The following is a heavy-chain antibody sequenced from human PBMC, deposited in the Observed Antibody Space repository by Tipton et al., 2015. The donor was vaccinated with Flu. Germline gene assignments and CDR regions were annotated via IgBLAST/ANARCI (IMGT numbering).Heavy chain of an antibody. V-gene: IGHV3-23*01. D-gene: IGHD5-18*01. CDR1: AFTFSIYA. CDR3: ARDLGYNYGQSAEYFQH. J-gene: IGHJ1*01. CDR2: ISGGGGGT. Sequence: LSLTCAASAFTFSIYAMSWVRQAPGKRLEWNSAISGGGGGTYYADSAKGRFSISRDNSKNSVYLQMNSLRDGDTAVYYCARDLGYNYGQSAEYFQHWGQGTLVTVSS.